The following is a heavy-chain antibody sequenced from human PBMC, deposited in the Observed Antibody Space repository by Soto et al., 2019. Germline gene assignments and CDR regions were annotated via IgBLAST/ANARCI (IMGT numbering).Heavy chain of an antibody. D-gene: IGHD4-4*01. J-gene: IGHJ6*02. CDR3: ARLRTTVNYGMDV. V-gene: IGHV1-69*12. CDR2: IIPIFGTA. CDR1: GGTFSSYA. Sequence: QVQLVQSGAEVKKPGSSVKVSCKASGGTFSSYAISWVRQAPGQGLEWMGGIIPIFGTANYAQEFQGRVTIPADESTSTAYMEVRSLRSEDTAVYYCARLRTTVNYGMDVWGQGPTVTVSS.